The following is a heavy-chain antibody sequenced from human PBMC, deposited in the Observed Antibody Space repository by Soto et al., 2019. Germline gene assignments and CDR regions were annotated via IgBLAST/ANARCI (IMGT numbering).Heavy chain of an antibody. CDR2: IYPGDSDT. CDR1: GDSCTSYW. Sequence: PGESLKISCKGSGDSCTSYWIGRVRQMPGKGLEWMGIIYPGDSDTRYSPSFQGQVTISADKSISTAYLQWSSLKASDTAMYYCARQNTAMVTDYWGQGTLVTVSS. V-gene: IGHV5-51*01. D-gene: IGHD5-18*01. J-gene: IGHJ4*02. CDR3: ARQNTAMVTDY.